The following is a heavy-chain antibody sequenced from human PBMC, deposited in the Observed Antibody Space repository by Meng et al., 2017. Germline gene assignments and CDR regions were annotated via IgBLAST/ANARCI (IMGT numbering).Heavy chain of an antibody. V-gene: IGHV3-74*01. D-gene: IGHD3-22*01. CDR2: INNDGSDT. CDR3: ARGEYHFESSGYYTH. CDR1: GFTFSNYW. J-gene: IGHJ4*02. Sequence: GESLKISCGASGFTFSNYWMHWVRQAPGKGLVWVSRINNDGSDTAYADSVKGRFTISRDNAKNTQFLQMNSLRAEDTAVYYCARGEYHFESSGYYTHWGQGKLVNGAS.